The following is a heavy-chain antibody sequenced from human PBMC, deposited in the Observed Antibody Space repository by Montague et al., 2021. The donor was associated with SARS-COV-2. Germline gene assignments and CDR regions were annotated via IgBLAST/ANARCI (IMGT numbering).Heavy chain of an antibody. CDR3: ARGPTCRSGWTGYYYGMDV. D-gene: IGHD6-25*01. J-gene: IGHJ6*02. V-gene: IGHV3-33*01. CDR2: ICYDESNE. CDR1: GFIFRSYF. Sequence: SLRLSWAASGFIFRSYFMHWVRQAPGKGLEWISVICYDESNEYYADSVKGRFIISRDTSKDILFLQMSSLRVEDTAVYYCARGPTCRSGWTGYYYGMDVWGQGTTVAVSS.